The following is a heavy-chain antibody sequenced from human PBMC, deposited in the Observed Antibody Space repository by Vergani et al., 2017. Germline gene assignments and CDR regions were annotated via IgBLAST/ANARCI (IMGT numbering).Heavy chain of an antibody. Sequence: QVQLVESGGGVVQPGRSLRLSCAASGFTFSSYGLHWVRQAPGKGFEWVAVMWYDGSNKYYADSVKGRFTISRDSSKNTLYLQMNGLRAEDTAVYYCARGAVDCSSTSCPPTLRHYYYYIDVWGKGTTVTVSS. J-gene: IGHJ6*03. CDR2: MWYDGSNK. V-gene: IGHV3-33*01. D-gene: IGHD2-2*01. CDR1: GFTFSSYG. CDR3: ARGAVDCSSTSCPPTLRHYYYYIDV.